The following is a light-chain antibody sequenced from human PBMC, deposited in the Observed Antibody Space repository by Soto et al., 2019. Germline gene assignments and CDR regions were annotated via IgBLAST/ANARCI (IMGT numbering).Light chain of an antibody. Sequence: QSVLTQPPSASGTPGQRVTISCSGTTSNIGINNVNWYQHLPGMAPKLLIYSSDQRPSGVPERFSGSKSGTSASLAISGLQSEDEADYYCAAWDDSLNGWVFGGGTKLTVL. CDR1: TSNIGINN. J-gene: IGLJ3*02. V-gene: IGLV1-44*01. CDR3: AAWDDSLNGWV. CDR2: SSD.